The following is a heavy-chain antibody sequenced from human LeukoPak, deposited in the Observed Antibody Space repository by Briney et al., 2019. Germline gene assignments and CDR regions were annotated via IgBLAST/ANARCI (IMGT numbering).Heavy chain of an antibody. J-gene: IGHJ6*02. CDR2: IKRDGSGT. V-gene: IGHV3-74*01. CDR1: GFTFSFNS. Sequence: PGGSLRLSCAASGFTFSFNSMHWVRQGPGKGLVWVSRIKRDGSGTTYADSVKGRVTNPRDNAKNTLYLQMNSLRAEDTAVYYCARSNGFGMDVWGQGTTVTVSS. CDR3: ARSNGFGMDV. D-gene: IGHD2-8*01.